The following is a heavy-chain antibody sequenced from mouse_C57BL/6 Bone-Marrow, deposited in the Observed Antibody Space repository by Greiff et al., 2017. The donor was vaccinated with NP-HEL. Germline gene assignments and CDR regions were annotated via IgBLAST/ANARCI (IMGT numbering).Heavy chain of an antibody. CDR2: IDPENGDT. V-gene: IGHV14-4*01. D-gene: IGHD2-3*01. J-gene: IGHJ2*01. Sequence: VQLKESGAELVRPGASVKLSCTASGFNIKDDYMHWVKQRPEQGLEWIGWIDPENGDTEYASKSQGKATITADTSSNTAYLQLSSLTSEDTAVYYCTTMATDYWGQGTTLTVSS. CDR3: TTMATDY. CDR1: GFNIKDDY.